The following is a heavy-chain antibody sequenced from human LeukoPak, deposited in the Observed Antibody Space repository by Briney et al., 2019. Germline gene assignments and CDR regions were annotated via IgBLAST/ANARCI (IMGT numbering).Heavy chain of an antibody. V-gene: IGHV3-53*01. Sequence: LPGGSLRLSCAASGVTVDSNYLSWVRQAPGKGLEWVSTIYTGGNTYYADSVQGRFTISRDNSKSTLCLQMNSLRAEDTAVYYCAKQLGYCSDGSCYSPYWGQGTLVTVSS. CDR3: AKQLGYCSDGSCYSPY. D-gene: IGHD2-15*01. CDR1: GVTVDSNY. J-gene: IGHJ4*02. CDR2: IYTGGNT.